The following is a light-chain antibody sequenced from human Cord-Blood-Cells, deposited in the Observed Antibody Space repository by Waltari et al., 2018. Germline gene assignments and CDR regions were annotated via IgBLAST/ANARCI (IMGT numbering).Light chain of an antibody. J-gene: IGLJ3*02. CDR3: CSYAGSSTFEWV. V-gene: IGLV2-23*03. Sequence: QSALTQPASVSGSPGQSITISCTGTSSAVGSYNLFSCYQQHPGKAPKLMIYEGSKRPSGVSNRFSGYKSGNTASLTISGLQAEDEADYYCCSYAGSSTFEWVFGGGTKLTVL. CDR1: SSAVGSYNL. CDR2: EGS.